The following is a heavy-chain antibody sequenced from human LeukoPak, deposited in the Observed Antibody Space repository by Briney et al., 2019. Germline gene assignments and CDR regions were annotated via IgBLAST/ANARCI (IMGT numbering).Heavy chain of an antibody. J-gene: IGHJ4*02. V-gene: IGHV3-73*01. D-gene: IGHD3-16*02. CDR3: TTPLPGAVIYDY. Sequence: GGSLRLSCATSGFTFSDSAMHWVRQASGKGLEWIGRIKNKADSYATAYAAWVKGRFTISRDDSKNTVYLQMNCVRTEEPAVYYCTTPLPGAVIYDYWGQGTLVTVSS. CDR2: IKNKADSYAT. CDR1: GFTFSDSA.